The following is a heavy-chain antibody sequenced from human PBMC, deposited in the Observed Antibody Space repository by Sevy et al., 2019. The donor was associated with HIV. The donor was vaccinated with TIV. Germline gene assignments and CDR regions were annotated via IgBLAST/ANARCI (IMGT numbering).Heavy chain of an antibody. Sequence: ASVKVSCKASGYTFTAYYIHWVRQAPGQGLEWMGWINPNSGDTSYAQKFQDWVTMTRDTSISTAYMELSRLRSDDTAVFYWAREKGYYDSSGYQRYDAFDIWGQGTMVTVSS. CDR3: AREKGYYDSSGYQRYDAFDI. J-gene: IGHJ3*02. D-gene: IGHD3-22*01. CDR2: INPNSGDT. CDR1: GYTFTAYY. V-gene: IGHV1-2*04.